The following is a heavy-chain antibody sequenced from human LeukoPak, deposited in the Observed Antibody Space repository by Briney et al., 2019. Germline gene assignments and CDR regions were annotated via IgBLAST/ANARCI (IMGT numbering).Heavy chain of an antibody. CDR3: ARDQAPTYYYDFWSGYIDY. Sequence: GGSLRLSCAASGFTFSSYWMSWVRQAPGKGLEWVANIKQDGSEKYYVDSVKGRFTISRDNAKNSLYLQMNSLRAEDTAVYYCARDQAPTYYYDFWSGYIDYWGQRTLVTVSS. V-gene: IGHV3-7*01. CDR2: IKQDGSEK. D-gene: IGHD3-3*01. J-gene: IGHJ4*02. CDR1: GFTFSSYW.